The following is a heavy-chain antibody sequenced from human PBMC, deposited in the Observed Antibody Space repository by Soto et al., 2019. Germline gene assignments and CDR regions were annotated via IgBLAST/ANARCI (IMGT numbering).Heavy chain of an antibody. V-gene: IGHV4-4*01. CDR2: MSHIGSV. Sequence: QVLLQESGPGLVQPSGTLSLSCVVSGVSIGSNYYWGWVRQPPGKGLEWLGDMSHIGSVNYNPSLKGRVTISMDKSQNQFSLKLNSVTAADTAVYCCARSLGWYAIDPWGQGTLAIGSS. D-gene: IGHD6-19*01. CDR3: ARSLGWYAIDP. J-gene: IGHJ5*02. CDR1: GVSIGSNYY.